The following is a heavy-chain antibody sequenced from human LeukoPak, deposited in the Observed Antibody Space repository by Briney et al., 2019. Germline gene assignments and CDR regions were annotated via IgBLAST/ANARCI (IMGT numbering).Heavy chain of an antibody. Sequence: GALRLSCAASGFTFSSYAMSWVRQAPGKGLEWVSAISGSGGSTYYADSVKGRFTISRDNSKNTLYLQMNSLRAEDTAVYYCAKAALRYFDWLLSDYFDYWGQGTLVTVSS. V-gene: IGHV3-23*01. CDR2: ISGSGGST. D-gene: IGHD3-9*01. CDR3: AKAALRYFDWLLSDYFDY. CDR1: GFTFSSYA. J-gene: IGHJ4*02.